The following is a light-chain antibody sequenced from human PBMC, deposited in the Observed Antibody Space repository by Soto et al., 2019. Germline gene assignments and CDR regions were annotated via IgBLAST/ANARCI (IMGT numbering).Light chain of an antibody. CDR1: NSDVGGYNY. Sequence: QSALTQPRSVSGSPGQSVTISCTGTNSDVGGYNYVSWYQQYPGKAPKLMISGVSERPSGVPDRFSGSKSGNTASLTISGLQAEDEADYYCSSYTSSSTLVVFGGGTQLTVL. J-gene: IGLJ2*01. CDR3: SSYTSSSTLVV. V-gene: IGLV2-11*01. CDR2: GVS.